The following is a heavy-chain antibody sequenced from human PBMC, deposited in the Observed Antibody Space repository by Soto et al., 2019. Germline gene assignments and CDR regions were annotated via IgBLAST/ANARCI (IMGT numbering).Heavy chain of an antibody. CDR2: IYSGGST. CDR1: GFTVSRNY. CDR3: ASFSTLRGIDP. J-gene: IGHJ5*02. Sequence: GGSLRLSCAASGFTVSRNYMSWGRQAPGKGLEWVSVIYSGGSTYYADSVKGRFTISRDNSKNTLYLQMNSLRAEDTAVYYCASFSTLRGIDPWGQGTLVTVSS. V-gene: IGHV3-66*01.